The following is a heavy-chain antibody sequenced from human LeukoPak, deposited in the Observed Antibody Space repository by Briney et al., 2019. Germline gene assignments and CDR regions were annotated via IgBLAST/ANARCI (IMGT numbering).Heavy chain of an antibody. CDR2: IFHSGST. J-gene: IGHJ4*02. Sequence: SETLSLTCTVSGASISSYYWSWIRQPPGKGLEWIGYIFHSGSTNYNPSLKSRVTISVDTSKNQLSLRLSSVTAADTAVYYCARGAPGGNDYGDYWGQGTLVTVSS. V-gene: IGHV4-59*01. CDR1: GASISSYY. CDR3: ARGAPGGNDYGDY.